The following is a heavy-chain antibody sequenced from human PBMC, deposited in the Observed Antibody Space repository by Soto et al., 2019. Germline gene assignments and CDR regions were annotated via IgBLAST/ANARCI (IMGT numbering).Heavy chain of an antibody. D-gene: IGHD1-1*01. CDR3: ASKPQNWNIWMVY. CDR2: ISYSGST. Sequence: TSETLSLTCTVSGGSIISYYWSWILQPPWKGLEWIGYISYSGSTNYNPSLRSRVTISVDTSKNQFSLKLSSVTAADTAVYYCASKPQNWNIWMVYWGPGILVTVSS. CDR1: GGSIISYY. J-gene: IGHJ4*02. V-gene: IGHV4-59*01.